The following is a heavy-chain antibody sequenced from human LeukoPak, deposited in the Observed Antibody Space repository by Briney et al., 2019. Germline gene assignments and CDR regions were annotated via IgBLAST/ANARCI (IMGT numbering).Heavy chain of an antibody. CDR3: TTGLYYFDY. Sequence: GGSLRLSCAASGFTFSNAWMSWVRQAPGKGLEWVGSIKSKTDGGTTDYAAPVKGRFTISRDDSKNTLYLQMNSLKTEDTAVYYCTTGLYYFDYWGQGTLVTVSS. CDR2: IKSKTDGGTT. V-gene: IGHV3-15*01. J-gene: IGHJ4*02. CDR1: GFTFSNAW.